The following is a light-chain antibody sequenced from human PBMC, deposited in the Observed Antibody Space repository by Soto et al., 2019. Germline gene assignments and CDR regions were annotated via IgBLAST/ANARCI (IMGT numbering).Light chain of an antibody. V-gene: IGLV2-8*01. Sequence: QSVLTQPPSASGSPGQSVTISCTGTSSDVGGYNYVSWYQQHPGKAPKLMIYEVSKRPSGVPDRFSGSSSGNTASLTVSGLQAEDEADYYCSSYAGSNNVLFGGGTKLTVL. CDR2: EVS. J-gene: IGLJ2*01. CDR1: SSDVGGYNY. CDR3: SSYAGSNNVL.